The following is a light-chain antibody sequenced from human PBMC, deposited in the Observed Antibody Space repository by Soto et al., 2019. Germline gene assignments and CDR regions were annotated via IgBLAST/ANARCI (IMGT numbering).Light chain of an antibody. V-gene: IGLV1-40*01. CDR1: SSNIGAGYD. CDR2: GNS. Sequence: QSALTQPPSVSGAPGQRVTISCTGSSSNIGAGYDVHWYQQLPGTAPKLLTYGNSNRPSGVPDRFSGSKSGTSASLAITGLQAEDEADYYCQSYDSSLSGWKVFGGGTKLTVL. CDR3: QSYDSSLSGWKV. J-gene: IGLJ2*01.